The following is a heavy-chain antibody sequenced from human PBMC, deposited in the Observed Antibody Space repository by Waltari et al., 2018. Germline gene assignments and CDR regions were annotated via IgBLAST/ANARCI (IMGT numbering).Heavy chain of an antibody. CDR3: VRDQWFAFDI. CDR2: IMTDGREE. V-gene: IGHV3-7*01. J-gene: IGHJ3*02. Sequence: EVQLVESGGGLVQPGGPLRLSCAAPAFPLSNYWMSWVRQAPGKGLEWVANIMTDGREEYYVDSVRGRFTISRDNAKNSLYLQMNSLRPEDTAVYYCVRDQWFAFDIWGQGTMVTVSS. CDR1: AFPLSNYW. D-gene: IGHD3-22*01.